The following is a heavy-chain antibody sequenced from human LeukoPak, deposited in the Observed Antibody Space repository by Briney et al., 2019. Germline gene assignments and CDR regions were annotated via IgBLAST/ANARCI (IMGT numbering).Heavy chain of an antibody. J-gene: IGHJ4*02. D-gene: IGHD3-10*01. CDR1: GGSFSGYY. CDR3: ARVGNRKYYGSGSYYFDY. V-gene: IGHV4-34*01. Sequence: SETLSLTCAVYGGSFSGYYWSWIRQPPGKGLEWIGEINHSGSTNYNPSLKSRVTISIDTSKNQFSLKLSSVTAADTVVYYCARVGNRKYYGSGSYYFDYWGQGTLVTVSS. CDR2: INHSGST.